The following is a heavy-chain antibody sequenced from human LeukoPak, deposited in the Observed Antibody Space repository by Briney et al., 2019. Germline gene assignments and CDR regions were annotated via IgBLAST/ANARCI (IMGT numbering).Heavy chain of an antibody. CDR1: GYTFSGYD. CDR3: ATYNYDSFGYPSPRF. CDR2: MNPNSGNT. Sequence: ASVKVSCKASGYTFSGYDVNWVRQATGQGLEWMGWMNPNSGNTGYAQKFQGRDTMSSDSSISTAYMELRSLTSEDTAVYYCATYNYDSFGYPSPRFWGQRCLVTLSS. D-gene: IGHD3-22*01. V-gene: IGHV1-8*01. J-gene: IGHJ4*02.